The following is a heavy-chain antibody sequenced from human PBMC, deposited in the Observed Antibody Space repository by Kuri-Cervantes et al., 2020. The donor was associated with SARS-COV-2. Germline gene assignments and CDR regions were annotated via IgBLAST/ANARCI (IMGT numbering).Heavy chain of an antibody. CDR3: ARVVGYSSSPMNFDY. V-gene: IGHV4-34*01. CDR2: INHSGST. D-gene: IGHD6-6*01. CDR1: GGSFSGYY. J-gene: IGHJ4*02. Sequence: SQTLSLTCAVYGGSFSGYYWSWIRQPPGKGLEWIGEINHSGSTNYNPSLKSRVTISVDTSKNQFSLKPSSVTAADTAVYYCARVVGYSSSPMNFDYWGQGTLVTVSS.